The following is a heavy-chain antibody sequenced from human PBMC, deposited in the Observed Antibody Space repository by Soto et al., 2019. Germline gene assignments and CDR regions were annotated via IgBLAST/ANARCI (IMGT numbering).Heavy chain of an antibody. D-gene: IGHD2-15*01. CDR2: ISTDGSTT. CDR3: AAGVVTACGY. CDR1: GFTFSSYW. Sequence: EAQLVESGGGSVQPGGSLRLSCAASGFTFSSYWMYWVRQAPGKGLVWVSRISTDGSTTNYADSVKARFTISRDNAKNTPDLQMNSLRAEDTSVYYCAAGVVTACGYWGRGTLVTVAS. J-gene: IGHJ4*02. V-gene: IGHV3-74*01.